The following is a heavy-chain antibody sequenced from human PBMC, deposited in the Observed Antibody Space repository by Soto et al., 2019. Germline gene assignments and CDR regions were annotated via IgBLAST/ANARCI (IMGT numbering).Heavy chain of an antibody. CDR1: GDSISAYS. CDR3: AREGNLGRWLQPLDF. CDR2: IHYNGNT. V-gene: IGHV4-59*01. Sequence: QVQLQVSGPGLVKPSEPLSLTCTVSGDSISAYSWSWVRQPPGKGLEGIGNIHYNGNTKYNPSLKSRVTMSLDTSKNQFSLRLISVTAADTAKYFCAREGNLGRWLQPLDFWGQGTLVTVSS. D-gene: IGHD5-12*01. J-gene: IGHJ4*02.